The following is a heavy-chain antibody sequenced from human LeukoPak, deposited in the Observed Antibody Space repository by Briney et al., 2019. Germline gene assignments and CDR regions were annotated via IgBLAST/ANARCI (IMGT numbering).Heavy chain of an antibody. J-gene: IGHJ4*02. V-gene: IGHV4-34*01. D-gene: IGHD6-19*01. CDR2: INHSGSS. Sequence: SETLSLTCAVYGGSFSGYYWSWIRQPPGKGLEWIGEINHSGSSNYNTSLKSRVTISVDTSKNQFSLKLSSVTAADTAVYYCARAPSRVADPPIDYCGQGTLVTVSS. CDR1: GGSFSGYY. CDR3: ARAPSRVADPPIDY.